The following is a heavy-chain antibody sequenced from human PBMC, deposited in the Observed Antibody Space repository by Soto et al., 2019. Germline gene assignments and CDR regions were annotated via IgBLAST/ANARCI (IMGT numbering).Heavy chain of an antibody. D-gene: IGHD3-10*01. CDR1: GFTFSGSA. Sequence: EVQLVESGGGLVQPGGSLKLSCAASGFTFSGSAMHWVRQASGKGLEWVGRIRSKANSYATAYAASVKGRFTISRDDSKNTAYLQMNSLKTEDTAVYYCTRPADSWFGEDYYYYYMDVWGKGTTVTVSS. CDR2: IRSKANSYAT. J-gene: IGHJ6*03. CDR3: TRPADSWFGEDYYYYYMDV. V-gene: IGHV3-73*01.